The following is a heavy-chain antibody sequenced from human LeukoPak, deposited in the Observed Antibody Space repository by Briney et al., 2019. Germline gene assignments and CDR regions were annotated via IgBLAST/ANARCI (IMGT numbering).Heavy chain of an antibody. V-gene: IGHV1-46*01. D-gene: IGHD1-26*01. CDR3: ARAPMGVAPLY. CDR2: INPSGGST. Sequence: ASVKVSCKASGYTFTTYYMHWVRQAPGQGLEWMGIINPSGGSTSYAQKFQGRVTMTRDTSTSTVYMELSSLRSDDTAFYYCARAPMGVAPLYWGQGTLVTVSS. CDR1: GYTFTTYY. J-gene: IGHJ4*02.